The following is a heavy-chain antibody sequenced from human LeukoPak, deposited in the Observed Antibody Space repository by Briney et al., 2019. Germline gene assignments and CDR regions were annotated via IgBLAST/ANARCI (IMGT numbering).Heavy chain of an antibody. D-gene: IGHD2-2*01. Sequence: PGGSLRLSCTASGFTFNSYAMSWVRQAPGKGLEWVSAISGTGGSTYYADSVKGRFTISRDNSENTLYLQMNSLRTEDTAVYYCAKDVVVVPAAKGVSNWFDPWGQGTLVTVSS. CDR2: ISGTGGST. CDR1: GFTFNSYA. J-gene: IGHJ5*02. V-gene: IGHV3-23*01. CDR3: AKDVVVVPAAKGVSNWFDP.